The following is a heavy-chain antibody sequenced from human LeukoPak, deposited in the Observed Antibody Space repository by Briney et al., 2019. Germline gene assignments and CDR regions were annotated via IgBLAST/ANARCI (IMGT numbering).Heavy chain of an antibody. CDR3: ARVGVQLWVDS. J-gene: IGHJ4*02. CDR1: GDSIRNDNYY. Sequence: DPSETLPLTCTVSGDSIRNDNYYWGWIRQPPGKGLEWIGSIFYSGTTYYNPSLKSRVTISVDTSKNQFSLKMRSVTAADTAVYYCARVGVQLWVDSWGQGNLVTVSS. V-gene: IGHV4-39*07. D-gene: IGHD5-18*01. CDR2: IFYSGTT.